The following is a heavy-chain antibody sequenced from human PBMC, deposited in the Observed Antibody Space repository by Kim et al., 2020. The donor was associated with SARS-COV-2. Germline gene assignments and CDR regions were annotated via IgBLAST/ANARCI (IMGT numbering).Heavy chain of an antibody. Sequence: GGSLRLSCAASGFTFSSYSMNWVRQAPGKGLEWVSSISYSSTYIYYADSVKGRFTISRDNSKNSLYLQMHSLRAEDTAVYYCARDTGIAAASDYWGQGTLVAVSS. J-gene: IGHJ4*02. V-gene: IGHV3-21*01. CDR2: ISYSSTYI. CDR3: ARDTGIAAASDY. D-gene: IGHD6-13*01. CDR1: GFTFSSYS.